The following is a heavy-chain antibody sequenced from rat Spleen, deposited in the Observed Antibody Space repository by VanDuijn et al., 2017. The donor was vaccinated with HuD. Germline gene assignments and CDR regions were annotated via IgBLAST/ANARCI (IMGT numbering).Heavy chain of an antibody. J-gene: IGHJ2*01. V-gene: IGHV5-29*01. CDR1: GFTFSDYG. CDR3: ARREQLGGYFDY. D-gene: IGHD1-10*01. CDR2: ISYGDSSGHSST. Sequence: EVQLVESDGGLVQPGRSLKLSCAASGFTFSDYGVAWVRQAPTKGLEWVATISYGDSSGHSSTYYRDSVKGRFTISRDNSKNTLYLQMDSLRSEDTATYYCARREQLGGYFDYWGQGVMVTVSS.